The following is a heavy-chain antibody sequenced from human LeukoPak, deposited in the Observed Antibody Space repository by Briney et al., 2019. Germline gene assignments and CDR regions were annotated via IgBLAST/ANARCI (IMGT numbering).Heavy chain of an antibody. CDR2: ISYDGSNK. Sequence: GGSLRLSCAASGFTFSSYAMHWVRQAPGKGLEWVAVISYDGSNKYYADSVKSRFTISRDNSKNTLYLQMNSLRAEDTAVYYCARVAGYYMGDAFDIWGQGTMVTVSS. V-gene: IGHV3-30*01. J-gene: IGHJ3*02. CDR1: GFTFSSYA. CDR3: ARVAGYYMGDAFDI. D-gene: IGHD3-22*01.